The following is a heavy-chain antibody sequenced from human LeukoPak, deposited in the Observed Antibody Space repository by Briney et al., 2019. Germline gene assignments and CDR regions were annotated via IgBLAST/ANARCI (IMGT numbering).Heavy chain of an antibody. CDR3: VRGAPWAVTANDY. V-gene: IGHV3-74*01. J-gene: IGHJ4*02. Sequence: GGSLRLSCAASGFALSCCWMYWVRQAPGKGLVWVSRISSDGISRDYADSVKGRFTISRDNAKSTLYLQMNGLRVGDTAVYYCVRGAPWAVTANDYWGQGTLVTVSS. D-gene: IGHD2-21*02. CDR2: ISSDGISR. CDR1: GFALSCCW.